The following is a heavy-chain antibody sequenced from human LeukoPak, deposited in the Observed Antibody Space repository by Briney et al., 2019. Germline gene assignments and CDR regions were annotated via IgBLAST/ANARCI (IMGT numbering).Heavy chain of an antibody. J-gene: IGHJ4*02. Sequence: GGSLRLSCAASGFTFSSYGMHRVRQAPGKGLEWVAFIRYDGSNKYYADSVKGRFTISRDNSKNTLYLQMNSLRAEDTAVYYCAKRGNVDTAMVKDYWGQGTLVTVSS. CDR1: GFTFSSYG. V-gene: IGHV3-30*02. CDR3: AKRGNVDTAMVKDY. CDR2: IRYDGSNK. D-gene: IGHD5-18*01.